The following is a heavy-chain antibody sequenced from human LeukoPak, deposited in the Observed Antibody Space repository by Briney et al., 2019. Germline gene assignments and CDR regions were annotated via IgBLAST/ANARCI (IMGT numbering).Heavy chain of an antibody. V-gene: IGHV1-3*01. D-gene: IGHD6-19*01. Sequence: ASVKVSCKASGYTFTSYAMHWVRQAPGQRLEWMGWINAGNGNTKYSQKFQGRVTITRDTSASTAYMELSSLRSEDTAVYYCSVLAVANAEYFQHWGQGTPVTVSS. CDR3: SVLAVANAEYFQH. CDR1: GYTFTSYA. CDR2: INAGNGNT. J-gene: IGHJ1*01.